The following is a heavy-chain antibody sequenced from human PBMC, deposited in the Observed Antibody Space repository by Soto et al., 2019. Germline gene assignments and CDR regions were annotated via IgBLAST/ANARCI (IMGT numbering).Heavy chain of an antibody. CDR3: ARRYGSAFDI. D-gene: IGHD1-26*01. Sequence: SETLSLTCTVTGGSISSYYWSWIRQPPGKGLEWIGYIYYSGSTNYNPSLKSRVTISVDTSKNQFSLRLSSVTAADTAVYYCARRYGSAFDIWGQRTMVT. J-gene: IGHJ3*02. V-gene: IGHV4-59*08. CDR1: GGSISSYY. CDR2: IYYSGST.